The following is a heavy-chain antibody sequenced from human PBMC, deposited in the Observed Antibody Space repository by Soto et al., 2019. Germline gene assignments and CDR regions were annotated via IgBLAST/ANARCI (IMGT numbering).Heavy chain of an antibody. J-gene: IGHJ5*02. Sequence: SETLSLTCTVSGGSISSSSYYWGWIRQPPGKGLEWIGSIYYSGSTYYNPSLKSRVTISVDTSKNQFSLKLSSVTAADTAVYYCARVRFLEWLLSLNWFDPWGQGTLVTVSS. CDR3: ARVRFLEWLLSLNWFDP. D-gene: IGHD3-3*01. CDR2: IYYSGST. CDR1: GGSISSSSYY. V-gene: IGHV4-39*01.